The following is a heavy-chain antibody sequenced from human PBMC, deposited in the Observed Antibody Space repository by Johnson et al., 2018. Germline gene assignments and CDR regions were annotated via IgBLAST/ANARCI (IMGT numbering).Heavy chain of an antibody. D-gene: IGHD3-10*01. CDR2: ISSSGTMK. J-gene: IGHJ3*02. CDR1: RFTFSDYY. V-gene: IGHV3-11*04. CDR3: ARGNYNDPIDI. Sequence: QVQLVESGGGLVKXGGSXRLXCEASRFTFSDYYMSWIRQAPGKGLEWLSYISSSGTMKYYVDSVKGRFTISRDNAKKSLYLQMSSLRVEDTALYYCARGNYNDPIDIWGQGTVVTVSS.